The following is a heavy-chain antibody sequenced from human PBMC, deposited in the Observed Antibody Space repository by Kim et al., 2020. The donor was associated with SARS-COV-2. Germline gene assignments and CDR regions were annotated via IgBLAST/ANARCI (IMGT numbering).Heavy chain of an antibody. J-gene: IGHJ4*01. V-gene: IGHV3-48*04. CDR2: ISSSSRTI. Sequence: GGSLRLSCAASGFTFSSYSMNWVRQAPGKGLEWVSYISSSSRTIYYADSVKGRFTISRDNAKNSLYLQMNSLRAEDTAVDYCAREPYYYYSSGYMDYWG. CDR3: AREPYYYYSSGYMDY. D-gene: IGHD3-22*01. CDR1: GFTFSSYS.